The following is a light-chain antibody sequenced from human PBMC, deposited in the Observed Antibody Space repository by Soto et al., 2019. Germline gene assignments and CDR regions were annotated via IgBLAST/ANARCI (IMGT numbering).Light chain of an antibody. V-gene: IGKV3-20*01. CDR2: GAS. CDR3: QQYARSPLT. J-gene: IGKJ4*01. CDR1: QSVSSTH. Sequence: EIVLTQSPGTLSFSPGERATLSCRASQSVSSTHLAWYQQKPGQAPRLLIYGASGRATGIPDRFSGSGSGTDFTLTISRLEPEYFAVYYCQQYARSPLTFEGGTKVEIK.